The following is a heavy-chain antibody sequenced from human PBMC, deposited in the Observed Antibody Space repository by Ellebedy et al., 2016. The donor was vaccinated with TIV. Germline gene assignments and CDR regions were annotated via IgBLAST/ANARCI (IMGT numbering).Heavy chain of an antibody. CDR3: PRRVGVGDYSWFDP. CDR1: GGSISSSSYY. CDR2: DYFSGRT. J-gene: IGHJ5*02. V-gene: IGHV4-39*01. D-gene: IGHD3-16*01. Sequence: MPSETLSLTCTVSGGSISSSSYYWGWLRRPPGKGLEWIGSDYFSGRTNYNASLQSRVTLAVDTAKNPFSLKMTSVTAAVKAVYYCPRRVGVGDYSWFDPWGQGILVTVSS.